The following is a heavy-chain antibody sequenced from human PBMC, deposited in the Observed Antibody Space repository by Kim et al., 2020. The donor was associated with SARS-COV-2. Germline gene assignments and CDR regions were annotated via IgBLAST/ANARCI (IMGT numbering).Heavy chain of an antibody. CDR3: ARDQGSGYDSWCFDY. V-gene: IGHV3-53*01. CDR2: SSSGGSA. CDR1: GFSVSRFW. D-gene: IGHD5-12*01. J-gene: IGHJ4*02. Sequence: GGSLRLSCVASGFSVSRFWMTWVRQAPGKGLEWVSLSSSGGSAHYADSVKGRFTISRDNSENTLYLQMNSLTADDTAVYYCARDQGSGYDSWCFDYRGPG.